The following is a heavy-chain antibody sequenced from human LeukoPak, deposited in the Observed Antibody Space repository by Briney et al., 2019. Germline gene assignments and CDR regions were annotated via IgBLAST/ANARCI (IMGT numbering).Heavy chain of an antibody. D-gene: IGHD3-22*01. Sequence: SVKVSCRASGGTFSSYAISWVRQAPGQGLEWMGGIIPIFGTANYAQKFQGRVTISADESTSTAYMELSSLRSEDTAVYYCARAGGGYQPNWFDPWGQGTLVTVSS. CDR1: GGTFSSYA. V-gene: IGHV1-69*13. J-gene: IGHJ5*02. CDR3: ARAGGGYQPNWFDP. CDR2: IIPIFGTA.